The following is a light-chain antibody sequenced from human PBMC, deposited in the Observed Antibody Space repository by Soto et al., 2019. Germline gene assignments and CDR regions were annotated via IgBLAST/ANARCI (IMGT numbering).Light chain of an antibody. Sequence: QSALTQPASESGSPGQSITISCTGTSSDVGRYNLVSWYQQHPGKAPRLMIYEVSKRPSGVSNRFSGSKSGNTASLTISGLQAEDEADYYCCSYAGSTTFVVFGGGTQLTVL. CDR3: CSYAGSTTFVV. J-gene: IGLJ2*01. CDR1: SSDVGRYNL. V-gene: IGLV2-23*02. CDR2: EVS.